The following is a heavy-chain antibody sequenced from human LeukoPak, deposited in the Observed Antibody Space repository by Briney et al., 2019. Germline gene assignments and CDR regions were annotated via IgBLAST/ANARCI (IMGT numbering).Heavy chain of an antibody. J-gene: IGHJ4*02. V-gene: IGHV3-7*01. CDR2: IKGDGSKI. CDR3: ARDGSCFDF. D-gene: IGHD2-15*01. CDR1: GFTFSEYW. Sequence: GGSLRLSCGASGFTFSEYWMTWVRRAPGRGPEWVANIKGDGSKIYYVDSVKGRFTISRDNDKNSLYLQMNNLRVEDTAVYHCARDGSCFDFWGQGALVTVSS.